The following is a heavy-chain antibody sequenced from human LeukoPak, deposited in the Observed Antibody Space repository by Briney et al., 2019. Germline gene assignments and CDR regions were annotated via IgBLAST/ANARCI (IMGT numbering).Heavy chain of an antibody. J-gene: IGHJ4*02. CDR3: ARESVSGAGFDY. CDR2: IYYSGST. D-gene: IGHD6-19*01. V-gene: IGHV4-61*01. Sequence: KPSETLSLTCTVSGGSVSSGSYYWSWIRQPPGKGLEWIGYIYYSGSTSYNPSLKSRVTISIDTSKNQVSLILSSVTAADTAVYYCARESVSGAGFDYWGQGALVTVSS. CDR1: GGSVSSGSYY.